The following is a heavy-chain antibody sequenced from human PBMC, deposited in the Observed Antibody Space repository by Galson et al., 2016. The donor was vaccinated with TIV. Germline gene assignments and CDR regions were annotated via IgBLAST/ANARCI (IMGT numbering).Heavy chain of an antibody. J-gene: IGHJ2*01. CDR3: ASGGSARVSSCYYYDWYFDL. Sequence: SLRLSCAATGFSFSRHWMHWVRQAPGQGLVWIARINSDSSSIEDAASLKGRVTITRDNANNTVYMQMNSLRAEDTAVYYCASGGSARVSSCYYYDWYFDLWGRGTLVTVSS. CDR1: GFSFSRHW. CDR2: INSDSSSI. V-gene: IGHV3-74*01. D-gene: IGHD3-22*01.